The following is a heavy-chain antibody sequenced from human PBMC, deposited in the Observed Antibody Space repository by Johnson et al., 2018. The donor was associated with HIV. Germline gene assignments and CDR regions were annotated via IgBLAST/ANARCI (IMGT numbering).Heavy chain of an antibody. D-gene: IGHD3-10*01. CDR3: AKDRDPLWFGGAFDI. Sequence: QVQLVESGGRLVQPGRSLRLSCAASGFTFSTYAMHWVRQAPGKGLEWVAVISYDGSNKYYADSVKGRFTISRDNSKNTLYLQMNSLRAEDTAVYYCAKDRDPLWFGGAFDIWGQGTMVTVSS. J-gene: IGHJ3*02. CDR1: GFTFSTYA. CDR2: ISYDGSNK. V-gene: IGHV3-30*04.